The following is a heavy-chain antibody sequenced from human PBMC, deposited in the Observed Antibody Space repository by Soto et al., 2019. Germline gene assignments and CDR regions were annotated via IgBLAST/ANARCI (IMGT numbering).Heavy chain of an antibody. CDR1: GYNFAGYW. D-gene: IGHD3-3*01. J-gene: IGHJ4*02. CDR3: ARGGVSTLTFAY. V-gene: IGHV5-51*01. CDR2: IYPSDSDT. Sequence: GESLKISCKGSGYNFAGYWIAWVRQMPGKGLELMGIIYPSDSDTRYRPSFQGQVTISADKSISSAYLQWSSLRASDTAMYYWARGGVSTLTFAYWGQGTPVTVS.